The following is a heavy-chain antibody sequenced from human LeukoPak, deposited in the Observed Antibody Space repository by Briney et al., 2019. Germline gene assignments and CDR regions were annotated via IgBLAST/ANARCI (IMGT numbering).Heavy chain of an antibody. CDR1: GFTFSNHG. CDR3: ARDLNLNY. CDR2: VSPPGGGT. J-gene: IGHJ4*02. V-gene: IGHV3-23*01. Sequence: QPGGSLRLSCAASGFTFSNHGMNWVRQAPGKGLEWLSGVSPPGGGTYYADSVKGRFTISRDDSKNTLSLQMNSLGAEDTAVYYCARDLNLNYWGQGTLVTVSS.